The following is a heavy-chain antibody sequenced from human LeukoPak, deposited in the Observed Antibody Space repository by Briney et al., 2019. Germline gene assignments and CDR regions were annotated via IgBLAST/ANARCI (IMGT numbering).Heavy chain of an antibody. CDR1: GDSISSYY. D-gene: IGHD3-10*01. CDR3: ARTRRHYYGSGKNLTPWPAGLDV. Sequence: SETLSLTCTVSGDSISSYYWSWIRQPAGKGLEWIGRISISGSTSYNPSLKSRVTMSVDTSKNQFSLTLSSVTAADTAVYYCARTRRHYYGSGKNLTPWPAGLDVWGQGTTVTVS. CDR2: ISISGST. V-gene: IGHV4-4*07. J-gene: IGHJ6*02.